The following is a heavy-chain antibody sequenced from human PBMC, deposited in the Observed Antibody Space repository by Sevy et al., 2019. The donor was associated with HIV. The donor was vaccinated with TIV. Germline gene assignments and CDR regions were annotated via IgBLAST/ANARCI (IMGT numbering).Heavy chain of an antibody. CDR1: GKNLNDLP. D-gene: IGHD3-16*01. Sequence: ASVKVSCKVSGKNLNDLPMHWVRQAPGKGLEWMGRFDPEDGERIYAQMFQGRVTMTEDTSRDTAYMELNSLRSEDTAMYYCATTREYYEDNSGYLDYWGQGILVTVSS. CDR3: ATTREYYEDNSGYLDY. CDR2: FDPEDGER. J-gene: IGHJ4*02. V-gene: IGHV1-24*01.